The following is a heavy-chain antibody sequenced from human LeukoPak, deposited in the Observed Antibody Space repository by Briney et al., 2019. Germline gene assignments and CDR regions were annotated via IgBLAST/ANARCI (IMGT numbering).Heavy chain of an antibody. D-gene: IGHD2-2*01. Sequence: PGGSLRLSCAASGFTFSSYAMSWVRQAPGKGLEWVAVISYDGSNKYYADSAKGRFTISRDNSKNTLYLQLNSLRAEDTAAFYCAKGVCGSIACHLDYWGQGTLVTVSS. J-gene: IGHJ4*02. CDR1: GFTFSSYA. V-gene: IGHV3-30*18. CDR3: AKGVCGSIACHLDY. CDR2: ISYDGSNK.